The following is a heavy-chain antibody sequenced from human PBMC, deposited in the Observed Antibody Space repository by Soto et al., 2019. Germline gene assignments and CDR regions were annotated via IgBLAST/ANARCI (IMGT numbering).Heavy chain of an antibody. Sequence: SQTLSLTCAISGDSVSSNTASWNWIRQSPSRGLEWLGRTYFRSKWYNDYAVSVKSRIIINPDTSKNQFSLKLSSVTAADTAVYYCARGLKYSSSAGPNWFDPWGQGTLVTVSS. CDR3: ARGLKYSSSAGPNWFDP. V-gene: IGHV6-1*01. J-gene: IGHJ5*02. CDR2: TYFRSKWYN. D-gene: IGHD6-6*01. CDR1: GDSVSSNTAS.